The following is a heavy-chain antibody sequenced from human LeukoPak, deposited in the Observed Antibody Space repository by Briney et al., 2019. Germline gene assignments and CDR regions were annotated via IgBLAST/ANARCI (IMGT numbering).Heavy chain of an antibody. V-gene: IGHV3-23*01. CDR3: AKDPYYDSSGYYYDGDFDY. J-gene: IGHJ4*02. D-gene: IGHD3-22*01. CDR2: ISGSSGST. Sequence: PGGSLRLSCAASGFTFSSYAMAWVRQAPGKGLEWATTISGSSGSTYYADSVKGRFTISRDNSKNTLYLQMSSLRAEDTAVYYCAKDPYYDSSGYYYDGDFDYWGQGTLVTVSS. CDR1: GFTFSSYA.